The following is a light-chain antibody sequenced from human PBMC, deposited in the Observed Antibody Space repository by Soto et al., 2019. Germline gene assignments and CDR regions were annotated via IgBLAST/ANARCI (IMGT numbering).Light chain of an antibody. CDR1: QSVRSNY. V-gene: IGKV3-20*01. CDR2: GAS. Sequence: EIVLTQSPGTLSLSPGERATLSCRASQSVRSNYLAWYQQKPGQAPRLLIYGASSRATGIPDRFSGTGSGTYFTHSISRLEPADFAVYYCQQDGGSPYTFGQGTKLEIK. J-gene: IGKJ2*01. CDR3: QQDGGSPYT.